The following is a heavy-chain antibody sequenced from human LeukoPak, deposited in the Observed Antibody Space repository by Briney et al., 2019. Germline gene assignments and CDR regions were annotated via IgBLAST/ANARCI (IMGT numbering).Heavy chain of an antibody. D-gene: IGHD3-3*01. V-gene: IGHV3-7*01. J-gene: IGHJ5*02. CDR2: IKQDGSEK. CDR3: ARSDFSMYTWFDP. Sequence: GGSLRLSCAASGVTFSSYWMSWVRQAPGKGLEWVANIKQDGSEKYYVDSVRGRFTISRDNAKNSLYLQMNSLRAEDTAVYYCARSDFSMYTWFDPWGQGTQVTVSS. CDR1: GVTFSSYW.